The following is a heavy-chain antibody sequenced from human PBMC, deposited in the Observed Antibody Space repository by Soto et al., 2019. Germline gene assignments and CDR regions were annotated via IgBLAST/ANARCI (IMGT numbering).Heavy chain of an antibody. CDR3: ARDRATFDS. Sequence: EVQLLESGGGVVKPGGSLGLSCVASGFTFTSYAMSWVRQVPGKGLEWISGISGSGANTWYAGSVQGAFTISRDNSKSALSLHMNSLRAEYTAIYYCARDRATFDSLGQGTLVTVSS. CDR1: GFTFTSYA. CDR2: ISGSGANT. J-gene: IGHJ4*02. V-gene: IGHV3-23*01. D-gene: IGHD1-26*01.